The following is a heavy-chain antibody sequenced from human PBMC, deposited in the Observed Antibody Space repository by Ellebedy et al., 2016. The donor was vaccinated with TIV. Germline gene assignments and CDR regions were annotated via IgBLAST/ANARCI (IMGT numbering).Heavy chain of an antibody. Sequence: LSLTCATSGFTFSSYAMGWVRQAPGKGLEWVGRIKSKTDGGTTDYAAPVKGRFTISRDDSKNTLYLQMNSLKTEDTAVYYCTTGEVATIQGLDLWGRGTLSLSPQ. D-gene: IGHD5-12*01. CDR3: TTGEVATIQGLDL. CDR1: GFTFSSYA. J-gene: IGHJ2*01. CDR2: IKSKTDGGTT. V-gene: IGHV3-15*01.